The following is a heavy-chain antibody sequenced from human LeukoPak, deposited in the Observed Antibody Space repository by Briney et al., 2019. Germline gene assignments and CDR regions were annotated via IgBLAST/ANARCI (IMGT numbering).Heavy chain of an antibody. CDR1: GYTFTGYY. J-gene: IGHJ4*02. CDR3: ARDQGY. Sequence: GASVKVSCKASGYTFTGYYMHWVRQAPGQGLEWMGWINPNSGDTNYREKFQGRVTMTRDTSIGTAYMDLGRLTYDDTAVYYCARDQGYRGQGTLVTVSS. V-gene: IGHV1-2*02. CDR2: INPNSGDT.